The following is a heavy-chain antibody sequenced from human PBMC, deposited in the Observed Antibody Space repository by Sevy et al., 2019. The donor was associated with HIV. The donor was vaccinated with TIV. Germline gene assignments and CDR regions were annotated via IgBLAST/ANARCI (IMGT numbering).Heavy chain of an antibody. CDR2: IYSGGTT. CDR3: VGDLGRYSYGTY. J-gene: IGHJ4*02. Sequence: GGSLRLSCAASGFTVSTNYISWVRQAPGKGLEWVSVIYSGGTTYSAESVKGRFIISRDNSKNTRHLQMNSLRGEDTAVYYCVGDLGRYSYGTYWGQGTLVTVSS. CDR1: GFTVSTNY. D-gene: IGHD5-18*01. V-gene: IGHV3-66*01.